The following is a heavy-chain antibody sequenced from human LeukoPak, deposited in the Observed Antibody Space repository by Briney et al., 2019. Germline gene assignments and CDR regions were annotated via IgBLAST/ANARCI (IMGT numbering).Heavy chain of an antibody. Sequence: PGGSLRLSCAASGFTFSNYAMNWVRQAPGKGLEWVSSISRSGNFIYYGDSVKGRFTISRDNAKNSLCLQMNSLRAEDTAVYYCARVETTGRTWGQGTLVSVSA. CDR1: GFTFSNYA. CDR3: ARVETTGRT. CDR2: ISRSGNFI. J-gene: IGHJ4*02. V-gene: IGHV3-21*01. D-gene: IGHD1-14*01.